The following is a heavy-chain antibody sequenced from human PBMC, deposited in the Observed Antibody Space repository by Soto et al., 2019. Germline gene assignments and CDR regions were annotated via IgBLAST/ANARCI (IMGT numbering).Heavy chain of an antibody. D-gene: IGHD6-13*01. Sequence: SETLSLTCAVSGGSISSGDYYWNWIRQPPGKGLEWIGHISNSGSTYYNPSLKSRVTISIDTSKNQFSLKLSSVTAADTAVYFCARASATAGYYSYGVDVWGQGTTVTVSS. V-gene: IGHV4-30-4*01. J-gene: IGHJ6*02. CDR3: ARASATAGYYSYGVDV. CDR2: ISNSGST. CDR1: GGSISSGDYY.